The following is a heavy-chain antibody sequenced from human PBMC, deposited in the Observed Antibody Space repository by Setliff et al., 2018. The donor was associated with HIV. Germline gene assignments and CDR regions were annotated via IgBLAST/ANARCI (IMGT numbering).Heavy chain of an antibody. CDR3: ARVEAKVRGATYGMDV. CDR2: IYTSGST. Sequence: SETLSLTCTVSGGSISSGSYYWSWIRQPAGKGLEWIGHIYTSGSTNYNPSLKSRVTISVDTSKNQFSLTLNSVTAADTAVYYCARVEAKVRGATYGMDVWGQGTTVTVSS. CDR1: GGSISSGSYY. V-gene: IGHV4-61*09. D-gene: IGHD3-10*01. J-gene: IGHJ6*02.